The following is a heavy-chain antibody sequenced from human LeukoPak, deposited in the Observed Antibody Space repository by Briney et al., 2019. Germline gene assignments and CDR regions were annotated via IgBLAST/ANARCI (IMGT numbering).Heavy chain of an antibody. CDR3: ASSVLWFGELLLKFDY. J-gene: IGHJ4*02. V-gene: IGHV4-61*02. CDR1: GGSISSGSYY. Sequence: NPSETLSLTCTVSGGSISSGSYYWSWIRQPAGKGLEWIGRIYTSGSTNYNPSLKSRVTISVDTSKNQFSLKLSSVTAADTAVYYCASSVLWFGELLLKFDYWGQGTLVTVSS. D-gene: IGHD3-10*01. CDR2: IYTSGST.